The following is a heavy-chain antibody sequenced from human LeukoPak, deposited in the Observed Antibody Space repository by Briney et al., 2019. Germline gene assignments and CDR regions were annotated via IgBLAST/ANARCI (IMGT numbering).Heavy chain of an antibody. CDR2: IYYSGST. CDR3: ASGRIAAAGGHDAFDI. J-gene: IGHJ3*02. CDR1: GGSISSGGYY. Sequence: SETLSLTCTVSGGSISSGGYYWSWIRQHPGKGLEWIGYIYYSGSTYYNPSLKRRVTISVDTSKNQFSLKLSSVTAADTAVYYCASGRIAAAGGHDAFDIWGQGTMVTVSS. V-gene: IGHV4-31*03. D-gene: IGHD6-13*01.